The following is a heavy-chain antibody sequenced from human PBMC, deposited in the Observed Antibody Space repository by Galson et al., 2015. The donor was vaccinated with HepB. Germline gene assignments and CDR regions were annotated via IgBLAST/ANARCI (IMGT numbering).Heavy chain of an antibody. J-gene: IGHJ2*01. D-gene: IGHD5-24*01. Sequence: PALVKPTQTLTLTCTFSGFSLSTSGVGVGWIRQPPGKALEWLALIYWDNDQRYSPSLKSRLTITKDTSKNQVILTMTNMDPVDTATYYCAHILDGNNVNWFFDLWGRGTLVTVSS. V-gene: IGHV2-5*02. CDR3: AHILDGNNVNWFFDL. CDR2: IYWDNDQ. CDR1: GFSLSTSGVG.